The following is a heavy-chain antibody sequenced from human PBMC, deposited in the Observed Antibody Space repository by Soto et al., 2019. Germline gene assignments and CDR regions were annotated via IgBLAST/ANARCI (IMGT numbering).Heavy chain of an antibody. V-gene: IGHV1-18*01. J-gene: IGHJ4*02. CDR1: GYTFTSYG. D-gene: IGHD1-1*01. CDR2: ISAHNGNT. Sequence: HVHLVQSGAEVKKPGASVKVSCKASGYTFTSYGITWVRQAPGQGLEWMGWISAHNGNTDYAQKLQGRVIVTRDTSTSTAYMELRSLRSDDPAVYYCARGRYGDYCGAGALVTVYS. CDR3: ARGRYGDY.